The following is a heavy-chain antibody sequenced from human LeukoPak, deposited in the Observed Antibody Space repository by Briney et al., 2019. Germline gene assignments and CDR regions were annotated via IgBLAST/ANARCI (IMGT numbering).Heavy chain of an antibody. CDR1: GGSISSYY. J-gene: IGHJ5*02. CDR3: ARLGNYYGSSGFYFHWFDP. D-gene: IGHD3-22*01. Sequence: PSETLSLTCTVSGGSISSYYWSWIRQPAGKGLEWIGRIYTSGSTNYNPSLKSRVTMSVDTSKNQFSLKLSSVTAADTAVYYCARLGNYYGSSGFYFHWFDPWGQGTLVTVSS. CDR2: IYTSGST. V-gene: IGHV4-4*07.